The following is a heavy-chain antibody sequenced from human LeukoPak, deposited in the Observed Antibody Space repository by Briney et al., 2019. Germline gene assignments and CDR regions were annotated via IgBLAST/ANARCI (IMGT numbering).Heavy chain of an antibody. CDR2: IYTSGST. Sequence: PSQTLSLTCTVSGGSISSGSYYWSWIRQPAGKGLEWIGRIYTSGSTNYNPSLKSRVTISIDTSKNQFSLKLSSVTAADTAVYYCAIITLDFWSGYFDYWGQGTLVTVCS. CDR3: AIITLDFWSGYFDY. J-gene: IGHJ4*02. D-gene: IGHD3-3*01. V-gene: IGHV4-61*02. CDR1: GGSISSGSYY.